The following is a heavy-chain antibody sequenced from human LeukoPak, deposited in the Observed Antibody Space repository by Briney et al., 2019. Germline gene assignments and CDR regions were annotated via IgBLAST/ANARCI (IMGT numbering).Heavy chain of an antibody. J-gene: IGHJ4*02. Sequence: PGGSLRLSCAASAFTFSSYAMNWVRQAPGKGLEYVSAISSNGGSTYYANSVKGRFTISRDNSKNTLYLQMGSLRAEDMAVYYCARKGSGTYYDYWGPGTLVTVSS. CDR1: AFTFSSYA. D-gene: IGHD3-10*01. V-gene: IGHV3-64*01. CDR3: ARKGSGTYYDY. CDR2: ISSNGGST.